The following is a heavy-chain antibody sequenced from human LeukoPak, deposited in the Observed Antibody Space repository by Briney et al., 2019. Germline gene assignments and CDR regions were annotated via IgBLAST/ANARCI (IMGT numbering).Heavy chain of an antibody. D-gene: IGHD3-16*01. CDR3: AGVMRGAFDI. V-gene: IGHV3-23*01. J-gene: IGHJ3*02. CDR2: ISGSGGST. Sequence: GGSLRLSCAASGFTFSSYAMSWVRQAPGKGLEWVSAISGSGGSTYYADSVKGRFTISRDNSRNTLYLQLDSLRAEDTATYYCAGVMRGAFDIWGQGTLVTVSS. CDR1: GFTFSSYA.